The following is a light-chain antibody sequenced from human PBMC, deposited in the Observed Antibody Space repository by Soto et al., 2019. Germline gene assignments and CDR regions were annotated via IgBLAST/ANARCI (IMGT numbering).Light chain of an antibody. CDR1: ESLITKA. CDR2: GAF. J-gene: IGKJ3*01. CDR3: QQYGGSPLT. V-gene: IGKV3-20*01. Sequence: EIVLTQSPGTLSLSPGETATVSCRATESLITKALAWYQQKPGQAPRLLIYGAFTRDAAIPDRFNGSGSGTDFALTISRLELEDSAVDYCQQYGGSPLTFGPGTKVDIK.